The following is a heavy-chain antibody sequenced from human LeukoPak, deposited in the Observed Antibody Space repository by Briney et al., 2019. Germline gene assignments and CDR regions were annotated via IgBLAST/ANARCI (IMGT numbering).Heavy chain of an antibody. D-gene: IGHD6-13*01. Sequence: GGSLRLSCAASGFAFSNYNMNWVRQAPGKGLEWVSVIYSGGSTYYADSVKGRFTISRDNSKNTLYLQMNSLRAEDTAVYYCARGGSSWYPLAFDYWGQGTLVTVSS. V-gene: IGHV3-53*01. CDR3: ARGGSSWYPLAFDY. CDR2: IYSGGST. CDR1: GFAFSNYN. J-gene: IGHJ4*02.